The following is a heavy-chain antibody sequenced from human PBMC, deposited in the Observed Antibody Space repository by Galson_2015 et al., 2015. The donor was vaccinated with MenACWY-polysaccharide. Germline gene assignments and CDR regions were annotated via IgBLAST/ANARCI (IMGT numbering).Heavy chain of an antibody. CDR2: TTHSGAT. Sequence: SLTCAVYDGSFSGHYYRWIRQSPGKGLQWIGETTHSGATNYEVSLKSRVTISVDSSKNQVSLKMTSVTAADTAVYYCTRADGPHYRYGMDVWGQGTTVTVSS. D-gene: IGHD4-11*01. CDR1: DGSFSGHY. V-gene: IGHV4-34*01. J-gene: IGHJ6*02. CDR3: TRADGPHYRYGMDV.